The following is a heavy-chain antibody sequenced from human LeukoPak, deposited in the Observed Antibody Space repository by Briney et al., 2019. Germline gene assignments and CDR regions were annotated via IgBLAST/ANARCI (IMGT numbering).Heavy chain of an antibody. CDR3: ARDLGNTGWYTFDY. D-gene: IGHD6-19*01. CDR1: GDSVSSINGA. J-gene: IGHJ4*02. V-gene: IGHV6-1*01. Sequence: SQTLSLTCAISGDSVSSINGAWNWIRQSPSRGLEWLGRTYYRSRWYNDYVESMKGPITISPDTSKNQFSLHLDSVTPEDTAVYYCARDLGNTGWYTFDYWGQGTLVTVSS. CDR2: TYYRSRWYN.